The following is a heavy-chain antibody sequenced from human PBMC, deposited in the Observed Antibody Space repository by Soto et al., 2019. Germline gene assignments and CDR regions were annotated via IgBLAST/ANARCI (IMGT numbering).Heavy chain of an antibody. V-gene: IGHV4-39*01. J-gene: IGHJ5*02. CDR1: GGSISSSSYY. CDR3: TTGYNWNYYWFDP. CDR2: IYYSGST. Sequence: SETLSLTCTVSGGSISSSSYYWGWIRQPPGKGLEWIGSIYYSGSTYYNPSLKSRVTISVDTSKNRFSLKLSSVTAADTAVYYCTTGYNWNYYWFDPWGQGTLVTVSS. D-gene: IGHD1-7*01.